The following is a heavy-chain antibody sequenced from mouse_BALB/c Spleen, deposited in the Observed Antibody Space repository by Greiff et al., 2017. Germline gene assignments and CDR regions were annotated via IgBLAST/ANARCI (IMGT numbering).Heavy chain of an antibody. Sequence: LQQPGSELVRPGASVKLSCKASGYTFTSYWMHWVKQRPGQGLEWIGNIYPGSGSTNYDEKFKSKATLTVDTSSSTAYMQLSSLTSEDSAVYYCTFITTVERGIYFDYWGQGTTLTVSS. CDR3: TFITTVERGIYFDY. J-gene: IGHJ2*01. V-gene: IGHV1S22*01. CDR2: IYPGSGST. D-gene: IGHD1-1*01. CDR1: GYTFTSYW.